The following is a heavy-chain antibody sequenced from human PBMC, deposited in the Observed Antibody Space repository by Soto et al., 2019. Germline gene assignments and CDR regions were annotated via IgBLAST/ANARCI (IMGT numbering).Heavy chain of an antibody. CDR2: ISYSGTI. CDR3: VRALGSRFMEWPRFDP. CDR1: GASISSGDYY. Sequence: KPSETLSLTCIVSGASISSGDYYWSWVRQPPGKGLEWIGHISYSGTIDYGPSLKSRVTISLDTSKNQFSLNLNSVTAADTAVYYCVRALGSRFMEWPRFDPWGQGTLVTVSS. D-gene: IGHD3-3*01. J-gene: IGHJ5*02. V-gene: IGHV4-30-4*01.